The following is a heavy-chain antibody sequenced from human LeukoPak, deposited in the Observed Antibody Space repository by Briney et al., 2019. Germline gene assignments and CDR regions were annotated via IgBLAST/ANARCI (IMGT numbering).Heavy chain of an antibody. V-gene: IGHV4-34*01. CDR1: GGSFSGYY. Sequence: SETLSLTCAVYGGSFSGYYWSWIRHPPGKGREWIGEINHSGSTNYNPSLKSRVTISVDTSKNQFSLKLSSVTAADTAVYYCARDQAYYYGSGRRKFDYWGQGTLSPSPQ. CDR3: ARDQAYYYGSGRRKFDY. J-gene: IGHJ4*02. D-gene: IGHD3-10*01. CDR2: INHSGST.